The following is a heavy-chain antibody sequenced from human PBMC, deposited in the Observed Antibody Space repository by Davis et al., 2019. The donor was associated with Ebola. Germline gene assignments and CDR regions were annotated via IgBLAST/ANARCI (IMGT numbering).Heavy chain of an antibody. CDR3: AKDFSQWLVGPPVDY. CDR1: EFTFSNYA. Sequence: PGGSLRLSCEASEFTFSNYAMHWVRQAPGKGLEWVAVISYDGSNKYYADSVKGRFTISRDNSKNTLYLQMNSLRAEDTAVYYCAKDFSQWLVGPPVDYWGQGTLVTVSS. D-gene: IGHD6-19*01. J-gene: IGHJ4*02. CDR2: ISYDGSNK. V-gene: IGHV3-30*04.